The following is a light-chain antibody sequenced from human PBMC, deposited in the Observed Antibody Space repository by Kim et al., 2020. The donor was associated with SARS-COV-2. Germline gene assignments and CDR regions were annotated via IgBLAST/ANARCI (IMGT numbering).Light chain of an antibody. Sequence: VSPGEIVPPSCRASQSVSSNLAWYQQRPGQAPTLTIFGASNRATGVPVRFSGSGSGTEFTLTISSLQSEDFAVYYCQQYNNWPPYTFGQGTKLEI. J-gene: IGKJ2*01. V-gene: IGKV3-15*01. CDR2: GAS. CDR1: QSVSSN. CDR3: QQYNNWPPYT.